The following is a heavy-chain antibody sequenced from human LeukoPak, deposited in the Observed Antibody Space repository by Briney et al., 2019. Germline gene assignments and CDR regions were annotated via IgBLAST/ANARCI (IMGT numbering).Heavy chain of an antibody. CDR2: MNPNSGNT. Sequence: GASVKVSCKASGYTFTGYYMHWVRQAPGQGLEWMGWMNPNSGNTGYAQRFQGRVTMTRNTSISTAYMELSSLRSEDTAVYYCARIEPSNQPNYYYYYGFDVWGQGTTVTVSS. CDR3: ARIEPSNQPNYYYYYGFDV. J-gene: IGHJ6*02. D-gene: IGHD2-2*01. V-gene: IGHV1-8*02. CDR1: GYTFTGYY.